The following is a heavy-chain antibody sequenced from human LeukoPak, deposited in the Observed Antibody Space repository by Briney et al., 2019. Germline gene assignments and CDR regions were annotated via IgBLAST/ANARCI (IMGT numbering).Heavy chain of an antibody. D-gene: IGHD6-19*01. J-gene: IGHJ4*02. Sequence: SETLSLTCIVSGASISSYYWTWIRQPAGKGLEWIGHIYISGDTNCNPSLKSRVTMSVDTSKNQFSLKLTSVTAADTALYYCARGRGWLDSWGRGTLVTVSS. CDR2: IYISGDT. CDR1: GASISSYY. CDR3: ARGRGWLDS. V-gene: IGHV4-4*07.